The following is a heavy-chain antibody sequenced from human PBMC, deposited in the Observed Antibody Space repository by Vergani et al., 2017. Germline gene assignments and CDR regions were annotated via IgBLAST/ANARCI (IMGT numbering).Heavy chain of an antibody. V-gene: IGHV3-30-3*01. CDR1: GFLFSTYP. D-gene: IGHD3-22*01. Sequence: QVQLVESGGGVVQPGTSLRLSCTTSGFLFSTYPLHWVRLAPGKVLEWVAVISYDGSRTYYADSVKGRFTVSRDNSKNTLYLQIHILRADDTALYYCARDIRFYYDTPDYSHYFDSWGQGTLVTVSS. CDR3: ARDIRFYYDTPDYSHYFDS. CDR2: ISYDGSRT. J-gene: IGHJ4*02.